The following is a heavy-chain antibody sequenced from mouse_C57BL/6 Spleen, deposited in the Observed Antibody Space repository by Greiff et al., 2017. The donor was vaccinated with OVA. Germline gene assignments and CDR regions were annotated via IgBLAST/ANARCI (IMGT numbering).Heavy chain of an antibody. CDR1: GYSFTGYY. CDR3: ARSGGNQFIDY. V-gene: IGHV1-42*01. Sequence: VQLQQSGPELVKPGASVKISCKASGYSFTGYYMNWVKQSPEKSLEWIGEINPSTGGTTYNQKFKAKATLTVDKSSSTAYMQLKSLTSEDSAVYYCARSGGNQFIDYWGQGTTLTVSS. CDR2: INPSTGGT. J-gene: IGHJ2*01. D-gene: IGHD2-1*01.